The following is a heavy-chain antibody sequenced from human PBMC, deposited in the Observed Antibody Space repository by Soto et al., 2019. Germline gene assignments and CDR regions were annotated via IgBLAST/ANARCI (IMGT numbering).Heavy chain of an antibody. CDR3: AMRSDSSGWYPEYFQH. Sequence: EVQLVESGGGLVQPGGSLRLSCAASGFTFSSYWMSWVRQAPGKGLEWVANIKQDGSEKYYVDSVKARFTISRDNAKNSLYLQMNSLRAEDTAVYYCAMRSDSSGWYPEYFQHWGQGTLVTVSS. J-gene: IGHJ1*01. D-gene: IGHD6-19*01. V-gene: IGHV3-7*01. CDR1: GFTFSSYW. CDR2: IKQDGSEK.